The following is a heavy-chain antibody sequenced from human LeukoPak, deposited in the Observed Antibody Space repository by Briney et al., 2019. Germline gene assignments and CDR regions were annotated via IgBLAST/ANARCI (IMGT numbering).Heavy chain of an antibody. CDR2: IKQDGSEK. CDR3: ARLRFLEWLLRYWFDP. CDR1: GFTFSSYW. V-gene: IGHV3-7*01. D-gene: IGHD3-3*01. J-gene: IGHJ5*02. Sequence: GGSLRLSCAASGFTFSSYWLSWVRQAPGKGLEWVANIKQDGSEKYYVDSVKGRFTISRDNAKNSLYLQMNSLRAEDTAVYYCARLRFLEWLLRYWFDPWGQGTLVTVSS.